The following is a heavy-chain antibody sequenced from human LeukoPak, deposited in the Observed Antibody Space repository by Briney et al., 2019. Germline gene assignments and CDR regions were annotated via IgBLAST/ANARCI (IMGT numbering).Heavy chain of an antibody. CDR2: IYYSGST. Sequence: KPSETLSLTCTVSGGSISSYYWSWIRQPPGKGLEWIGYIYYSGSTNYNPSLKSRVTISVDTSKNQFSLKLSSVTAADTAVYYCARGNYGSGSYYNLDYWGQGTLVTVSS. CDR1: GGSISSYY. J-gene: IGHJ4*02. CDR3: ARGNYGSGSYYNLDY. V-gene: IGHV4-59*01. D-gene: IGHD3-10*01.